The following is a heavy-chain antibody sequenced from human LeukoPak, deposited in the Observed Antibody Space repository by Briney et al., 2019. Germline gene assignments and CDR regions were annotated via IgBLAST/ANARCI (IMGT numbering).Heavy chain of an antibody. D-gene: IGHD2-15*01. CDR3: ARALNEFCSGGICYSYYFDY. J-gene: IGHJ4*02. V-gene: IGHV3-7*01. Sequence: PGGSLRLSCAASGFTFSSYWMSWVRQAPGKGLEWVANIKQDGSEKYYVDSVKGRFTISRDNAKNSLYLQMNSLRAEDTAVYYCARALNEFCSGGICYSYYFDYWGQGTLVTVSS. CDR1: GFTFSSYW. CDR2: IKQDGSEK.